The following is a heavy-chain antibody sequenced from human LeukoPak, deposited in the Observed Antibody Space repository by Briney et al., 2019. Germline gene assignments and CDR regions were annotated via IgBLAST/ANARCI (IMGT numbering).Heavy chain of an antibody. CDR3: ARGYSGTYRVDY. J-gene: IGHJ4*02. Sequence: AGSLRLSCAASGFTFSSYWMHWVRQVPGKGLVWVSRINTDGTNTTYADSVKGRFTMSRDNAKSRLYLQMNSLRAEDTAVYYCARGYSGTYRVDYWGQGTLVTVYS. V-gene: IGHV3-74*01. CDR1: GFTFSSYW. CDR2: INTDGTNT. D-gene: IGHD1-26*01.